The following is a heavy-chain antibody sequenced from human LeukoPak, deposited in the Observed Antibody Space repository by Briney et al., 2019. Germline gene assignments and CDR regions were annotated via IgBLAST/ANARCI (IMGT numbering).Heavy chain of an antibody. J-gene: IGHJ5*02. Sequence: SETLSLTCTVSGYSISSGYYWGWIRQPPGKGLGWIGYIYYSGSTNYNPSLKSRVTMSVDTSKNQFSLKLSSVTAADTAVYYCARDFVGSGWYNWFDPWGQGTLVTVSS. V-gene: IGHV4-38-2*02. CDR1: GYSISSGYY. CDR2: IYYSGST. CDR3: ARDFVGSGWYNWFDP. D-gene: IGHD6-19*01.